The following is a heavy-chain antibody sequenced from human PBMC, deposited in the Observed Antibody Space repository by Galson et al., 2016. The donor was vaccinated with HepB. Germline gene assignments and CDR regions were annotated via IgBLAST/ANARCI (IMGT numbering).Heavy chain of an antibody. Sequence: SLRLSCAASGFTFIKTAMTWVRQAPGKGLEWVSTFSSGHSRTYYADSVKGRFTVSRDTSNNTLFLQMKSLSAEDTGVYYWAKGGEVGAPVPIDHWGQGALVTVSS. D-gene: IGHD1-26*01. V-gene: IGHV3-23*01. CDR2: FSSGHSRT. CDR3: AKGGEVGAPVPIDH. CDR1: GFTFIKTA. J-gene: IGHJ4*02.